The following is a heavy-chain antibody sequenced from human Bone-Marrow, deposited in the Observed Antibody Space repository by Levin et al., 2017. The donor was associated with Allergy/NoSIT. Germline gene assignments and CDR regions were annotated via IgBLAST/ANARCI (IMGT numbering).Heavy chain of an antibody. CDR1: GFTFSSNS. V-gene: IGHV3-21*01. J-gene: IGHJ4*02. Sequence: PGGSLRLSCAASGFTFSSNSMYWVRQAPGKGLEWVSSISGSSTYIFYADSVKGRFTISRDNARNSLFLQMNSLRAEDTAVYFCASMIRDVTDFDYWGQGTLVTVSS. CDR2: ISGSSTYI. D-gene: IGHD3-10*01. CDR3: ASMIRDVTDFDY.